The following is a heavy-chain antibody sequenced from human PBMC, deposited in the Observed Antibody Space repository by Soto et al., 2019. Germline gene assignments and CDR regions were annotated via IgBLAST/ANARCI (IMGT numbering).Heavy chain of an antibody. V-gene: IGHV4-30-2*01. Sequence: QMQLQESGSGLVKPSQTLSLTSAVSGGSISSGGYSWSWIPQPPGKGLEWIGYIYHSGSTYYNPSLKSRVTISVDRSKNKFSLKLSSVTAADTAVYYCARENNVLPGGYFDYWGQGTLVTVSS. CDR3: ARENNVLPGGYFDY. CDR2: IYHSGST. D-gene: IGHD3-10*01. CDR1: GGSISSGGYS. J-gene: IGHJ4*02.